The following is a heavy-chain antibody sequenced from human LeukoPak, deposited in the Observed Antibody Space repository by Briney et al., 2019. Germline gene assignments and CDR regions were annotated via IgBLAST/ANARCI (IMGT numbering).Heavy chain of an antibody. D-gene: IGHD6-13*01. CDR3: ARVPHIAAAGDY. CDR2: INPSGGST. J-gene: IGHJ4*02. V-gene: IGHV1-46*01. Sequence: ASVKVSCKASGYTFTSYYMHWVRQAPGQGLEWMGIINPSGGSTSYAQKFQGRVTMTRDTSTSTIYMELSSLRSEDTAVYYCARVPHIAAAGDYWGQGTLVTVSS. CDR1: GYTFTSYY.